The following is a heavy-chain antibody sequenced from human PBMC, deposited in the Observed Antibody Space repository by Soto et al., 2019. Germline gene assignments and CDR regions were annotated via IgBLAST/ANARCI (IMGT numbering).Heavy chain of an antibody. V-gene: IGHV4-59*01. CDR1: GGSISSFY. Sequence: SETLSLTCAVSGGSISSFYCSWIRQPPGKGLEWIGYISYSGSTNYNPSLKSRVTISVDTSKNQFSLKLSSVTAADTAVYYCARTVNGLDVWGQGTTVTVSS. CDR3: ARTVNGLDV. J-gene: IGHJ6*02. CDR2: ISYSGST.